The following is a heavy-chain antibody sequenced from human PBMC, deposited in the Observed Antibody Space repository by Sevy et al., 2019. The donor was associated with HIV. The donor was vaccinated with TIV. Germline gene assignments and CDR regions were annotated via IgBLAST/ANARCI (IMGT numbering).Heavy chain of an antibody. V-gene: IGHV3-15*01. CDR1: GFTFSNAW. CDR2: IKSKTDGGTT. CDR3: TTVSSSRATRFEVY. Sequence: GGSLRLSCAASGFTFSNAWMSWVRQAPGKGLEWVGRIKSKTDGGTTDYAAPVKGRFTISRDDSKNTLYLQMNSLKTEDTAVYYCTTVSSSRATRFEVYWGQGTLVTVSS. J-gene: IGHJ4*02. D-gene: IGHD1-26*01.